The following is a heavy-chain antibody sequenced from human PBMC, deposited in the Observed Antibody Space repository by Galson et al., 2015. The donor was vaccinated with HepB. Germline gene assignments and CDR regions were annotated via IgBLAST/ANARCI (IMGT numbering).Heavy chain of an antibody. D-gene: IGHD2-2*01. CDR2: MNPNSGNT. J-gene: IGHJ6*03. V-gene: IGHV1-8*01. CDR3: ARGVGGYCSSTSCYVGYYYYMDV. Sequence: SVKVSCKASGYTFTSYDINWVRQATGQGLEWMGWMNPNSGNTGYAQKFQGRVTMTRNTSISTAYMELSSLRSEDTAVYYCARGVGGYCSSTSCYVGYYYYMDVWGKGTTVTVSS. CDR1: GYTFTSYD.